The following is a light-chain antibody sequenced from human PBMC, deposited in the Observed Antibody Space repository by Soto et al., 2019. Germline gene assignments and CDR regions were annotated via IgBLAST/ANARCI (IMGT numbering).Light chain of an antibody. CDR3: SSYTSGSTRVV. CDR1: SSDVGGYNY. CDR2: DVS. J-gene: IGLJ2*01. V-gene: IGLV2-14*03. Sequence: QSARTQPASVSGSPGQSITISCTGTSSDVGGYNYVSWYQQHPGKAPKVMIYDVSKRPSGISNRFSGSKSGNTASLTISGLQVEDEAHYYCSSYTSGSTRVVFGGGTKLTVL.